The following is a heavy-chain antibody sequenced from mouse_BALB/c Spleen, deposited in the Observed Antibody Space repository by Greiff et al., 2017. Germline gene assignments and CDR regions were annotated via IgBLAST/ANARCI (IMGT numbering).Heavy chain of an antibody. CDR2: INPYNDGT. J-gene: IGHJ4*01. CDR1: GYTFTSYV. V-gene: IGHV1-14*01. CDR3: ARWGYGNYGGYYYAMDY. Sequence: VQLKQSGPELVKPGASVKMSCKASGYTFTSYVMHWVKQKPGQGLEWIGYINPYNDGTKYNEKFKGKATLTSDKSSSTAYMGLSSLTSEDSAVYYCARWGYGNYGGYYYAMDYWGQGTSVTVSS. D-gene: IGHD2-10*02.